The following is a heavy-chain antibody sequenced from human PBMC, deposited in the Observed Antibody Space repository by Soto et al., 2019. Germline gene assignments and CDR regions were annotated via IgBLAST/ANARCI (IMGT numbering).Heavy chain of an antibody. CDR2: IYHSGST. V-gene: IGHV4-4*02. CDR1: GGSISSSNW. D-gene: IGHD2-15*01. CDR3: ARAYCSGGSCYWFDP. Sequence: QVQLQESGPGLVKPSGTLSLTCAVSGGSISSSNWWSWVRQPPGKGLEWIGEIYHSGSTNYNPSLKSRVNISVDKSTTQFSLKLSSVAAADTAVYYCARAYCSGGSCYWFDPWGQGTLVTVSS. J-gene: IGHJ5*02.